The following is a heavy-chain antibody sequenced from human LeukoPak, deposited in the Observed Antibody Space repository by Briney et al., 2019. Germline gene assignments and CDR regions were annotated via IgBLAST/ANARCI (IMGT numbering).Heavy chain of an antibody. V-gene: IGHV3-9*01. CDR3: AKDIGYYGSGKNGMDV. Sequence: GGSLRLSCAASGFTFSSYAMSWVRQAPGKGLEWVSGISWNSGSIGYADSVKGRFTISRDNAKNSLYLQMNSLRAEDTALYYCAKDIGYYGSGKNGMDVWGQGTTVTVSS. CDR2: ISWNSGSI. CDR1: GFTFSSYA. D-gene: IGHD3-10*01. J-gene: IGHJ6*02.